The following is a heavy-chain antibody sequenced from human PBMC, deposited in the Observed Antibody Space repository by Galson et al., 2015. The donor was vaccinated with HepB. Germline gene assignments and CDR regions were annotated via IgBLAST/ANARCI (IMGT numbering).Heavy chain of an antibody. V-gene: IGHV1-46*03. CDR3: AVVVFGYFDY. CDR1: GYTFTNYY. J-gene: IGHJ4*02. Sequence: SVKVSCKASGYTFTNYYVSWVRQAPGRGLEWIGLINPLGGSTVYADQFQDRVTMTSDTSTDTAYLELNRLRLDDTAIYYCAVVVFGYFDYWGQGTLVTVSS. D-gene: IGHD3-22*01. CDR2: INPLGGST.